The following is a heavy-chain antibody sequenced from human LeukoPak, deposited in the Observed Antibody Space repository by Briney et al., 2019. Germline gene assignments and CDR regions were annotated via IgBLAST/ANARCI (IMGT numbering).Heavy chain of an antibody. CDR1: GFTFSSHW. D-gene: IGHD6-13*01. Sequence: KFGGSLRLSCATSGFTFSSHWMHWVRQAPGERLVWVSHINIDGSSTTYGDPAKGRFTVSRDSATLFLQMNSLRVDDTAIYYCARGTATTAGIDYWGLGTLVTVSS. CDR2: INIDGSST. V-gene: IGHV3-74*01. J-gene: IGHJ4*02. CDR3: ARGTATTAGIDY.